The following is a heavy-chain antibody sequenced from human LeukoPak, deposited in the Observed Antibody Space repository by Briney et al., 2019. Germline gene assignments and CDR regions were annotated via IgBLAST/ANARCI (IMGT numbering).Heavy chain of an antibody. Sequence: GGSLRLSCAASGFTFSSYAMHWVRQAPGKGLEWVAVISYDGSNKYYADSVKGRFTISRDNSKNTLYLQMNSLRAEDTAVYYCAKEGYGTVTTYFYSYYYMDVWGKGTTVTISS. D-gene: IGHD4-17*01. CDR3: AKEGYGTVTTYFYSYYYMDV. CDR1: GFTFSSYA. CDR2: ISYDGSNK. V-gene: IGHV3-30*04. J-gene: IGHJ6*03.